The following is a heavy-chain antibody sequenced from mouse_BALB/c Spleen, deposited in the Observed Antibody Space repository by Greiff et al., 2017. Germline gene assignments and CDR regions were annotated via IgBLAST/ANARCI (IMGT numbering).Heavy chain of an antibody. CDR3: AREGLRRRFAY. CDR1: GYAFTNYL. V-gene: IGHV1-54*03. CDR2: INPGSGGT. J-gene: IGHJ3*01. Sequence: QVQLQQSGAELVRPGTSVKVSCKASGYAFTNYLIEWVKQRPGQGLEWIGVINPGSGGTNYNEKFKGKATLTADKSSSTAYMQLSSLTSDDSAVYFCAREGLRRRFAYWGQGTLVTVSA. D-gene: IGHD2-2*01.